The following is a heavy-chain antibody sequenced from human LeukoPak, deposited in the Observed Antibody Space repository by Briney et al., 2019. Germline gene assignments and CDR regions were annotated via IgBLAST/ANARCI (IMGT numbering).Heavy chain of an antibody. CDR2: IYPGDSDT. Sequence: GESLKISCKGSGYSFTSYWIGCVRQMPGKGLEWMGIIYPGDSDTRYSPSFQGQVTISADKSISTAYLQWSGLKASDTAMYYCARLGAMIVVAGAFDIWGQGTMVTVSS. CDR1: GYSFTSYW. V-gene: IGHV5-51*01. CDR3: ARLGAMIVVAGAFDI. J-gene: IGHJ3*02. D-gene: IGHD3-22*01.